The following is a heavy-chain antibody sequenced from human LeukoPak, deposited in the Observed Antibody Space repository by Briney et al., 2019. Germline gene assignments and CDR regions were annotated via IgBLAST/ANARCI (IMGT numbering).Heavy chain of an antibody. CDR2: ISGSGGST. V-gene: IGHV3-23*01. J-gene: IGHJ2*01. D-gene: IGHD3-3*02. CDR1: GFTFSSYA. CDR3: ARVGDHFHWYLDL. Sequence: GGSLRLSCAASGFTFSSYAMSWVRQAPGKGLEWVSAISGSGGSTYYAASVKGRFTISRASSKNMLFLHMNSLRAEDTAVYYCARVGDHFHWYLDLWGRGTLVTVSA.